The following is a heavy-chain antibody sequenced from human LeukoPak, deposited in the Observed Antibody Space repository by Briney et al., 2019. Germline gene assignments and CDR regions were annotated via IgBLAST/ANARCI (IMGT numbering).Heavy chain of an antibody. CDR3: ARGKRWLQFGRLFHFDY. Sequence: RASVKVSCKVSGYTLTELSMHWVRQAPGKGLEWMGGFDPEDGETIYAQKFQGRVTITRNTSISTAYMELSSLRSEDTAVYYCARGKRWLQFGRLFHFDYWGQGTLVTVSS. CDR2: FDPEDGET. D-gene: IGHD5-24*01. CDR1: GYTLTELS. V-gene: IGHV1-24*01. J-gene: IGHJ4*02.